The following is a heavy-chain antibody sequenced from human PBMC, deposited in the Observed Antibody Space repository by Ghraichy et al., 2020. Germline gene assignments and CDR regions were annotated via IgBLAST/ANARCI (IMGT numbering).Heavy chain of an antibody. J-gene: IGHJ2*01. Sequence: SRVTISVDTSKNQFSLKLSSVTAADTAVYYCARHAPIGVGATSDTEVYWYFDLWGRGTLVTVSS. V-gene: IGHV4-34*01. D-gene: IGHD1-26*01. CDR3: ARHAPIGVGATSDTEVYWYFDL.